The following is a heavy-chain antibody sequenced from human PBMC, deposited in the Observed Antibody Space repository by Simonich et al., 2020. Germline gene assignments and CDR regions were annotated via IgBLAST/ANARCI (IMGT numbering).Heavy chain of an antibody. CDR1: GFTFSGSA. V-gene: IGHV3-73*02. CDR3: TRFDYYGSGSYYFDY. Sequence: EVQLVESWGGLVQPGGSLKLSCAASGFTFSGSAMHWVRQASGKGLEWVGRIRSKANSYATAYAASVKGRFTISRDDSKNTAYLQMNSLKTEDTAVYYCTRFDYYGSGSYYFDYWGQGTLVTVSS. D-gene: IGHD3-10*01. CDR2: IRSKANSYAT. J-gene: IGHJ4*02.